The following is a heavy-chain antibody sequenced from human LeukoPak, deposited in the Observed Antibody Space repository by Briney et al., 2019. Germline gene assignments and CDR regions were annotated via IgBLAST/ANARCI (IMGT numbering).Heavy chain of an antibody. Sequence: GGSLRLSCAASGLIFSSYWMSWARQAPGKGLEWVANIKQDGSEEYYVDSVKGRFTISRDNAKNSLYLRMNSLRAEDTAVYYCARHRRYCSGGSCYSGYYFDSWGPGTLVTVSS. J-gene: IGHJ4*02. CDR1: GLIFSSYW. D-gene: IGHD2-15*01. CDR3: ARHRRYCSGGSCYSGYYFDS. CDR2: IKQDGSEE. V-gene: IGHV3-7*03.